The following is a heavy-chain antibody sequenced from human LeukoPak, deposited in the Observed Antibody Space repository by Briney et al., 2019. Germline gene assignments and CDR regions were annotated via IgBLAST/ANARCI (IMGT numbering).Heavy chain of an antibody. D-gene: IGHD5-24*01. Sequence: GRSLRLSCAASGFTFSSYEMNWVRQAPGKGLEWVSHISSSGSTIYYTDSVKGRFTISRDDARNSLHLQMSSLRAEDTAVYYCAREGKGIDDYTGAFDYWGQGTLVTVSS. CDR3: AREGKGIDDYTGAFDY. CDR2: ISSSGSTI. CDR1: GFTFSSYE. J-gene: IGHJ4*02. V-gene: IGHV3-48*03.